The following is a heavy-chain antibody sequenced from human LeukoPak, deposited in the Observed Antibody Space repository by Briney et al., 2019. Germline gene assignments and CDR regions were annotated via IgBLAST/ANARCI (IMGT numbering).Heavy chain of an antibody. CDR2: ISWNSGSI. CDR1: GFTFRSYW. V-gene: IGHV3-9*01. Sequence: PGGSLRLSCAASGFTFRSYWMHWVRQAPGKGLEWGSGISWNSGSIDYADSVKGRFTISRDNAKNSLYLQMNSLRAEDTALYYCAKGSIGDILTEDYYYYYMDVWGKGTTVTISS. CDR3: AKGSIGDILTEDYYYYYMDV. J-gene: IGHJ6*03. D-gene: IGHD3-9*01.